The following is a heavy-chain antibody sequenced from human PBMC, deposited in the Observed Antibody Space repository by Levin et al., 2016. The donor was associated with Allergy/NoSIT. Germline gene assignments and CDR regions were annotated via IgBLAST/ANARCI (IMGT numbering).Heavy chain of an antibody. D-gene: IGHD6-13*01. CDR2: IYASGSYI. CDR1: GFTFSSYS. CDR3: ARARGNSWYSDY. V-gene: IGHV3-21*01. J-gene: IGHJ4*02. Sequence: GESLKISCAASGFTFSSYSMNWVRQAPGKGLEWVSFIYASGSYIQYADSVKGRFTISRDNAKNTLYLQMNSLRAEDTALYYCARARGNSWYSDYWGQGTLVTVSS.